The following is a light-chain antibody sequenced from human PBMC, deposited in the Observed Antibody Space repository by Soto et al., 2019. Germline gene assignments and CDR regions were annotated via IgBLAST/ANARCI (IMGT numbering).Light chain of an antibody. J-gene: IGKJ1*01. CDR1: QSVGDTY. Sequence: EIVLTQSPGTLSLSPGERATLSCRASQSVGDTYLAWYQQKPDQAPRLLMYSTSIRATGIPDRFSGSGSGTDFTLTISRLDPEDFAVYYCQHYDRAPMWTFGQGTKVDIK. CDR3: QHYDRAPMWT. CDR2: STS. V-gene: IGKV3-20*01.